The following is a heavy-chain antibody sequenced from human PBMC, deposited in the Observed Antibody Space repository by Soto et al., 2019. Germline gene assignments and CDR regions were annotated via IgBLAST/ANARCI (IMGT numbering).Heavy chain of an antibody. CDR3: ARHGERTIRSLNWFDP. CDR2: IYHSGST. J-gene: IGHJ5*02. Sequence: SETPSPTCAVSGGSISSSNWWGWVRQPPGKGLEWIGEIYHSGSTNYNPSLKSRVTISVDKSKNQFSLKLSSVTAADTAVYYCARHGERTIRSLNWFDPWGQGTLVTVSS. D-gene: IGHD4-17*01. V-gene: IGHV4-4*02. CDR1: GGSISSSNW.